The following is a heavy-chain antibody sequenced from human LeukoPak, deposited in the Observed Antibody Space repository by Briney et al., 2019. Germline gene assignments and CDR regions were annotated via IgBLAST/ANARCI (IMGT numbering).Heavy chain of an antibody. D-gene: IGHD1-26*01. CDR3: ARQNWELLSWFDP. Sequence: PGESLKISCKGSGYSFTSYWIGWVRQMPGKGLEWMGIIYPGDSNTRYSPSFQGQVTISADKSISTAYLQWSSLKASDTAMYYCARQNWELLSWFDPWGQGTLVTVSS. J-gene: IGHJ5*02. V-gene: IGHV5-51*01. CDR2: IYPGDSNT. CDR1: GYSFTSYW.